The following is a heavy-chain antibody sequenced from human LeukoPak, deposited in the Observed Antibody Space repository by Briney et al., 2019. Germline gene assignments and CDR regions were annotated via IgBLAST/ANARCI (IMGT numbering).Heavy chain of an antibody. Sequence: PSETLSLTCAVYGGSFSGYYWSWVRQAPGKGLEWVSTISDSGHSTYYADSVNGRFTISRDNSKNTLYLQMNSLGAEDTAFYYCAKSASTIYRGYFDYWGQGTLVTVSS. D-gene: IGHD5-24*01. CDR3: AKSASTIYRGYFDY. V-gene: IGHV3-23*01. J-gene: IGHJ4*02. CDR1: GGSFSGYY. CDR2: ISDSGHST.